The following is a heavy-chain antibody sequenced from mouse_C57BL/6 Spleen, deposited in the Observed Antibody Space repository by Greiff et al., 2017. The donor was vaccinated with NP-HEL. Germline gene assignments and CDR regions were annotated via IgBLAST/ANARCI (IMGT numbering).Heavy chain of an antibody. CDR1: GYTFTSYW. Sequence: VPLQQPGAELVRPGSSVKLSCKASGYTFTSYWMHWVEQRPIQGLEWIGNIEPSDSENHYNQKFKDKATLTVDKSSSTDYMQLSSLTSEDSAVYYCARLGKDWYFDVWGTGTTVTVSS. D-gene: IGHD2-1*01. J-gene: IGHJ1*03. V-gene: IGHV1-52*01. CDR2: IEPSDSEN. CDR3: ARLGKDWYFDV.